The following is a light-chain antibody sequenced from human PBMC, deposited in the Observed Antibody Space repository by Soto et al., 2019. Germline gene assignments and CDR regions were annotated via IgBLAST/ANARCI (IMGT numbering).Light chain of an antibody. V-gene: IGKV1-5*03. CDR1: QSITNW. J-gene: IGKJ1*01. CDR2: EAS. CDR3: QQYKSYWT. Sequence: DIQMTQSPATLSATVGDSVTITCRASQSITNWLAWYQLKPRKAPKLLIHEASNLHSGVSSRFNGSGSGTDFTLTITSLQPEDFATYYCQQYKSYWTFGQGTKV.